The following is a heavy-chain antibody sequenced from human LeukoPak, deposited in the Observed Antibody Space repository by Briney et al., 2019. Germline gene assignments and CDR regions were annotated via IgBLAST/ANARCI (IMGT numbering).Heavy chain of an antibody. D-gene: IGHD3-22*01. CDR1: GYTFTSYG. CDR2: ISAYNGNT. CDR3: ARDPSQYYDSSGYYNLDY. J-gene: IGHJ4*02. V-gene: IGHV1-18*01. Sequence: ASVKVSCKASGYTFTSYGISWVRQAPGQGLEWMGWISAYNGNTNYAQKLQGRVTMTTDTSTSTAYTELRSLRSDDTAVYYCARDPSQYYDSSGYYNLDYWGQGTLVTVSS.